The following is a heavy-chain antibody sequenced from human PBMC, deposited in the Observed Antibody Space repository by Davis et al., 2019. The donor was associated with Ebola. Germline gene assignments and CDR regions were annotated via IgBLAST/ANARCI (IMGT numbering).Heavy chain of an antibody. J-gene: IGHJ3*02. CDR3: LGAFNI. Sequence: HTGESLKISCAASGFTFSNYWMHWVRQAPGKGLVWLSRIKTDGSSTDYADSVKGRFTISRDNSKNTVYLYMDRLRVEDTAIYYCLGAFNIWGRGTMVTVSS. CDR2: IKTDGSST. V-gene: IGHV3-74*01. CDR1: GFTFSNYW.